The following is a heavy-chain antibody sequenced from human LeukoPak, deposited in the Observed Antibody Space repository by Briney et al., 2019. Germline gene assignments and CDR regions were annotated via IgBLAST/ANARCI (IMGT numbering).Heavy chain of an antibody. D-gene: IGHD6-19*01. CDR3: ARDSETSGWYDY. J-gene: IGHJ4*02. CDR1: GFIFA. V-gene: IGHV3-43*02. Sequence: GGSLRLSCAAPGFIFAIHWVRQAPGKGLEWVSLISGDGGSTLYADSVRGRFTISRDNTSKSLSLQMSSLRSEDTALYYCARDSETSGWYDYWGQGTLVTVSS. CDR2: ISGDGGST.